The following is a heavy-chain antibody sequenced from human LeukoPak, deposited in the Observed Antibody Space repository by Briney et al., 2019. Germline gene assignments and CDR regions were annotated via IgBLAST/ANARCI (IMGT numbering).Heavy chain of an antibody. Sequence: GGSLRLSCAASGFTVSNNYMSWVRQAPGKGLEWVSVIYSGGSICYADSVKGRFTISRDNSKNTLYLQMNSLRAEDTAVYYCARDFLRSSGYYWGQGTLVTVSS. CDR3: ARDFLRSSGYY. CDR2: IYSGGSI. V-gene: IGHV3-53*01. CDR1: GFTVSNNY. J-gene: IGHJ4*02. D-gene: IGHD3-22*01.